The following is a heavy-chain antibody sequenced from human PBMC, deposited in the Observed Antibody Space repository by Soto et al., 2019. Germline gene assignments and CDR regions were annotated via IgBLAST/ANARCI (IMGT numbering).Heavy chain of an antibody. CDR2: ISFDGSTK. D-gene: IGHD3-22*01. CDR3: ARDRLYYESSGDFDY. Sequence: QEQLVESGGGVVQPGGSLRLSCAASGFTFNNYAIHWVRQAPGKGLEWVAAISFDGSTKYYADSVKGRFTISRDNFRNILYLQMSSLGAEDTAVYYCARDRLYYESSGDFDYWGQGTLVTVSS. V-gene: IGHV3-30-3*01. J-gene: IGHJ4*02. CDR1: GFTFNNYA.